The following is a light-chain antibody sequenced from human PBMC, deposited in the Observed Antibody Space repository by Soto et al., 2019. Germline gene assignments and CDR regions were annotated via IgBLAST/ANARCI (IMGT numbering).Light chain of an antibody. CDR3: RSYTSTNVVI. Sequence: QSALTQPASVSGSPGQSITISCTGSSGDIGDYKYVSWYKQHPGKAPKLMIYDVSNRPSGVSKRFAASKSGNTASLTISGLQAEDEADYYCRSYTSTNVVIFGGGTKLTVL. CDR2: DVS. V-gene: IGLV2-14*01. J-gene: IGLJ2*01. CDR1: SGDIGDYKY.